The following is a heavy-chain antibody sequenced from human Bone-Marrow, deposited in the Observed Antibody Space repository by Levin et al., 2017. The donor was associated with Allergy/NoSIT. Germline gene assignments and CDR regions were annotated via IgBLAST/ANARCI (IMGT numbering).Heavy chain of an antibody. J-gene: IGHJ4*02. CDR1: GFTLSSYW. CDR3: ARDPFDY. CDR2: IKHDGSEK. Sequence: PGESLKISCAASGFTLSSYWMSWVRQAPGKGLEWVATIKHDGSEKYHVDSVKGRFTISRDHAKNSLFLQMNSLRAEDTAVYYCARDPFDYWGQGTLITVSS. V-gene: IGHV3-7*01.